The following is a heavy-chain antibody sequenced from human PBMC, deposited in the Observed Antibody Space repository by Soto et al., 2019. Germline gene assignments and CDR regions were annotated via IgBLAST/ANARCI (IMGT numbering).Heavy chain of an antibody. CDR2: ISGSGNGI. D-gene: IGHD3-10*01. CDR1: RFITRSYA. CDR3: ARGFRESTYGLDAFDL. V-gene: IGHV3-23*01. J-gene: IGHJ3*01. Sequence: GSLRLSCASSRFITRSYAMNWVRQAPGKGLEWVSTISGSGNGIYYADSVKGRFTVSRDNSQNTWDLQMSSLRAEDTAVYYCARGFRESTYGLDAFDLWGQGTMVTVSS.